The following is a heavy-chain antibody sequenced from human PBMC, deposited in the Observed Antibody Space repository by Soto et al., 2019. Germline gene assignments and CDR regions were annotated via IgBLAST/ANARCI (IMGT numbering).Heavy chain of an antibody. CDR2: ISYDGSNK. J-gene: IGHJ6*03. V-gene: IGHV3-30*18. CDR1: GFTFSSYG. D-gene: IGHD3-9*01. Sequence: GGSLRLSCAASGFTFSSYGMHWVRQAPGKGLEWVAVISYDGSNKYYADSVKGRFTISRDNSKNTLYLQMNSLRAEDTAVYYCAKDSYYDILTGYYDGRYMDVWGKGTTVTVSS. CDR3: AKDSYYDILTGYYDGRYMDV.